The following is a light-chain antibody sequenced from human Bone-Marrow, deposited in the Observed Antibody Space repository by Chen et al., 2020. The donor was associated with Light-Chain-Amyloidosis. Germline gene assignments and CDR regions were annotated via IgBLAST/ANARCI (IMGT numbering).Light chain of an antibody. CDR1: ESLLYRDGDTY. CDR3: MQGTHWPMT. J-gene: IGKJ5*01. Sequence: DVVVTQSPLSLPVIPGQPASISCRSSESLLYRDGDTYLSWFHQRPGQSPRRLIYGVSKRDSGVPDRFSGSGSGALFTLKISRVQADDVGVYYCMQGTHWPMTFGPGTRLEIK. V-gene: IGKV2-30*01. CDR2: GVS.